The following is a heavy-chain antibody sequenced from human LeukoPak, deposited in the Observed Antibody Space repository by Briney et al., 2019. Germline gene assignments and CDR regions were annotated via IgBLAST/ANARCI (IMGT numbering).Heavy chain of an antibody. CDR2: IYYSGST. CDR1: GGSISSGGYY. Sequence: SETLSLTCTVSGGSISSGGYYWSWIRQHPGKGLEWIGYIYYSGSTYYNPSLKSRVTISVDTSKNQFSLKLSSVTAADTAVYYCARVVGGNSVSFDYWGQGTLVTVSS. J-gene: IGHJ4*02. D-gene: IGHD4-23*01. V-gene: IGHV4-31*03. CDR3: ARVVGGNSVSFDY.